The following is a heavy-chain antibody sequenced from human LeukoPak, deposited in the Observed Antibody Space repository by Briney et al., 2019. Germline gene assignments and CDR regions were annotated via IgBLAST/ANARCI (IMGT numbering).Heavy chain of an antibody. J-gene: IGHJ5*02. V-gene: IGHV3-23*01. CDR2: ISGSGGST. D-gene: IGHD6-19*01. Sequence: QSGGSLRLSCAASGFTFSNYAMSWVRQAPGKGLEWVLVISGSGGSTYYADSVKGRFTISRENYKNTLHLQMNSLRAEDTAVYYCANGKGVAVAVGTWGQGTLVTVSS. CDR1: GFTFSNYA. CDR3: ANGKGVAVAVGT.